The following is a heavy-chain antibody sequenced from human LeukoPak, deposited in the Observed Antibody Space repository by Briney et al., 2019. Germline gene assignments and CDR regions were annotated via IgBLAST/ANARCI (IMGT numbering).Heavy chain of an antibody. CDR2: IYTSGST. V-gene: IGHV4-4*08. D-gene: IGHD6-13*01. CDR3: ARDRIAAASGCWFGP. J-gene: IGHJ5*02. CDR1: GGSISSYY. Sequence: SETLSLTCTVSGGSISSYYWSWIRQPPGKGLEWIGRIYTSGSTNYNPSLKSRVTISVDTSKNQFSLKLSSVTAADTAVYYCARDRIAAASGCWFGPWGQGTLVTVSS.